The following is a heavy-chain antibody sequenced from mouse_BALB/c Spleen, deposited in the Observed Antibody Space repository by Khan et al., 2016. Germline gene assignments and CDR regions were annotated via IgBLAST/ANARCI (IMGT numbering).Heavy chain of an antibody. Sequence: EVELVESGGGLVQPGGSLRLSCATSGFTFTDYYMSWVRQPPGKALEWLGFIRNKANGYTTEYSASVKGRFTISRDNSQSILYLQMNTLRAEDSATYYCARVYGSRAYAMDCWGQGTSVTVSS. D-gene: IGHD1-1*01. V-gene: IGHV7-3*02. CDR2: IRNKANGYTT. CDR3: ARVYGSRAYAMDC. J-gene: IGHJ4*01. CDR1: GFTFTDYY.